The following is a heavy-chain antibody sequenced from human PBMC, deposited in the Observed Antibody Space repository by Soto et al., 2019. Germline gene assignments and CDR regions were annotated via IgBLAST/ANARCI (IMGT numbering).Heavy chain of an antibody. Sequence: VQLVESGGGVVQPGGSLRLTCAASGFTFSEYGIHWVRQAPGKGLEWVAITSYDGRHTSYVDSVKGRFTISRDNSGNTAFLEMNRLRVEDTAVYYCAKTRNSVIDYNYYDNMDVWGQGTTVTVSS. D-gene: IGHD3-10*01. CDR3: AKTRNSVIDYNYYDNMDV. CDR2: TSYDGRHT. CDR1: GFTFSEYG. J-gene: IGHJ6*02. V-gene: IGHV3-30*18.